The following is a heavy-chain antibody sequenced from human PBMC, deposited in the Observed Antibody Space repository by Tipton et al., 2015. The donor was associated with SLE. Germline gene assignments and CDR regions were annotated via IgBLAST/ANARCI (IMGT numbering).Heavy chain of an antibody. CDR2: IYYSGST. Sequence: LRLSCAASGFTFSSYAMHWVRQAPGKGLEWIGNIYYSGSTYYNPSLKSRVTISTDTSKNQFSLKLSSVTAADTAVYYCARQGRSSGWYNYWGQGTLVTVSS. J-gene: IGHJ4*02. CDR1: GFTFSSYAMH. D-gene: IGHD6-19*01. CDR3: ARQGRSSGWYNY. V-gene: IGHV4-59*04.